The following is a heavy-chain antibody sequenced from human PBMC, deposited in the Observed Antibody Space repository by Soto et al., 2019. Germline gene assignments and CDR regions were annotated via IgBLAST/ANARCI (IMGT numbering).Heavy chain of an antibody. Sequence: SETLSLTCTVSGGSISSYYWSWIRQPPGKGLEWIGYIYYSGSTNYNPSLKSRVTISVDTSKNQXXXXXXXVTAADTAVYYCARRDNWFDPWGQGTLVTVSS. V-gene: IGHV4-59*01. CDR3: ARRDNWFDP. CDR2: IYYSGST. J-gene: IGHJ5*02. CDR1: GGSISSYY.